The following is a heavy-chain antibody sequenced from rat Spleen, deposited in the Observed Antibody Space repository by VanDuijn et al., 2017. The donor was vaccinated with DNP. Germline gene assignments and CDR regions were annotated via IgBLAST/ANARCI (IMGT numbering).Heavy chain of an antibody. CDR3: ARHKHGQYTAFDY. CDR2: IGADGETT. CDR1: GFTFSHYY. D-gene: IGHD1-5*01. Sequence: EVQLVESGGDLVQPGRSMKVSCAASGFTFSHYYMAWVRQAPTKGLEWVASIGADGETTSYRDSVKGRFTVSRDNAKSTLFLQMDSLRSEETATYYCARHKHGQYTAFDYWGQGVMVTVSS. V-gene: IGHV5S11*01. J-gene: IGHJ2*01.